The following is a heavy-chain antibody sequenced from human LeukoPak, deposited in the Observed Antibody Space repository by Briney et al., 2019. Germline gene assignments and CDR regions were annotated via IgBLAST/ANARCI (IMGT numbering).Heavy chain of an antibody. CDR3: ARAGYDYVWGSYHYASYYFDY. CDR2: INHSGST. CDR1: GGSFSGYY. J-gene: IGHJ4*02. D-gene: IGHD3-16*02. Sequence: PSETLSLTCAVYGGSFSGYYWSWIRQPPGKGPEWIGEINHSGSTNYNPSLKSRVTISVDTSKNQFSLKLSSVTAADTAVYYCARAGYDYVWGSYHYASYYFDYWGQGTLVTVSS. V-gene: IGHV4-34*01.